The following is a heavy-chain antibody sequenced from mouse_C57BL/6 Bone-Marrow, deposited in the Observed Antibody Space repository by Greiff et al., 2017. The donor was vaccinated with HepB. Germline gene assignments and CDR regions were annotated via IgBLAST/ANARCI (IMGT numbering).Heavy chain of an antibody. D-gene: IGHD2-13*01. Sequence: EVQVVESGPGLAKPSQTLSLTCSVTGYSITSDYWNWIRKFPGNKLEYIGYISYSGSTYYNPCLKSRISITRDTSTNQYSLQLNTVTTEDTATCYGARWGLEAMDYWGQGTSVTVSS. J-gene: IGHJ4*01. CDR1: GYSITSDY. CDR3: ARWGLEAMDY. V-gene: IGHV3-8*01. CDR2: ISYSGST.